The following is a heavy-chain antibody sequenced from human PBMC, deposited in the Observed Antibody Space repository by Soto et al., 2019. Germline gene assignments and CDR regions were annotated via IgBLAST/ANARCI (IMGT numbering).Heavy chain of an antibody. J-gene: IGHJ6*02. V-gene: IGHV1-69*02. CDR2: IIPILGIA. D-gene: IGHD3-10*01. Sequence: QFQLVQSGAEVKKPGSSVKVSCKASGGTFSSYTISWVRQAPGQGLEWMGRIIPILGIANYAQKFQGRVTITADKTTSTDYMELSSLRSEDTAVYYCAKFRGSYGMDVLGQGTTVTVSS. CDR1: GGTFSSYT. CDR3: AKFRGSYGMDV.